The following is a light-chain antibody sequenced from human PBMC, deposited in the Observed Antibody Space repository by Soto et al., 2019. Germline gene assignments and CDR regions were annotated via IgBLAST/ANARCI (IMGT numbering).Light chain of an antibody. CDR3: QQRSNGGT. CDR1: QSVSSY. Sequence: EIVLTQSPATLSLSPGERATLSCRASQSVSSYLAWYQQTPGQAPRLLIYDASNRATGIPARFSGSGSGTDFTLTISSLEPEDYAVYYCQQRSNGGTFGPGTKVDI. V-gene: IGKV3-11*01. CDR2: DAS. J-gene: IGKJ3*01.